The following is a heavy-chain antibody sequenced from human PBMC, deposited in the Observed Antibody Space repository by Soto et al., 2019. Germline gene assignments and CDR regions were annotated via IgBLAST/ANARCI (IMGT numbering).Heavy chain of an antibody. CDR2: ISYDGSNK. CDR1: GFTFSSYA. V-gene: IGHV3-30-3*01. J-gene: IGHJ4*02. Sequence: PGGSLRLSCAASGFTFSSYAMHWVRQAPGKGLEWVAVISYDGSNKYYADSVKGRFTISRDNSKNTLYLQMNSLRAEDTAVYYCASPPYDSSGWTFDYWGQGTLVTVSS. CDR3: ASPPYDSSGWTFDY. D-gene: IGHD3-22*01.